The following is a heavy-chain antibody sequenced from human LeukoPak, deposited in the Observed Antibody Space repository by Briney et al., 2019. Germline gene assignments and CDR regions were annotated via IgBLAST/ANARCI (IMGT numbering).Heavy chain of an antibody. J-gene: IGHJ5*02. CDR3: ARGPQYYYDSSGYYAYNWFDP. Sequence: PGGSLRLSCAASGFTFSSYGMHWVRQAPGKGLEWVAFIRYDGSNKYYADSVKGRFTISRDNSKNTLYLQMNSLRAEDTAVYYCARGPQYYYDSSGYYAYNWFDPWGQGTLVTVSS. V-gene: IGHV3-30*02. CDR2: IRYDGSNK. D-gene: IGHD3-22*01. CDR1: GFTFSSYG.